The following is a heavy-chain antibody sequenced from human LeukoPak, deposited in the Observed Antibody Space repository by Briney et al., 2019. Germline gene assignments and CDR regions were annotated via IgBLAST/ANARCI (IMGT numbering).Heavy chain of an antibody. CDR2: INHSGST. Sequence: SETLSLTCAVYGGSFSGYYWSWIRQPPGKGLEWIGEINHSGSTNYNPSLRSRVTISVDTSKNQFSLKLSSVTAADTAVYYCAKEDSGWTSYYYYYGMDVWGQGTTVTVSS. J-gene: IGHJ6*02. V-gene: IGHV4-34*01. CDR1: GGSFSGYY. CDR3: AKEDSGWTSYYYYYGMDV. D-gene: IGHD6-19*01.